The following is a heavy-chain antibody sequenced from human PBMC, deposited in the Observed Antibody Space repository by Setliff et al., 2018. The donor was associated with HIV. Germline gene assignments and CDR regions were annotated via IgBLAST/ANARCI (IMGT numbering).Heavy chain of an antibody. Sequence: SETLSLTCAVYGGSFSDYYWIWIRQSPGKGPEWIGEVNHSGITKYNPSLRSRVIISIDTSKKQLYLKVNSVTAADAAIYYCARGGAHNHGHDYFDYWGQGTLVTVSS. V-gene: IGHV4-34*01. CDR3: ARGGAHNHGHDYFDY. D-gene: IGHD1-1*01. J-gene: IGHJ4*02. CDR1: GGSFSDYY. CDR2: VNHSGIT.